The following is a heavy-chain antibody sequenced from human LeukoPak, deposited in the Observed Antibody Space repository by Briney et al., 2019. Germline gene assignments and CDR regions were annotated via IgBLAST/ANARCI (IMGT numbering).Heavy chain of an antibody. D-gene: IGHD3-10*02. CDR2: ISWNSGSI. Sequence: GRSLRLSCAASGFTFDDYAMHWDRQAPGKGLEWVSGISWNSGSIGHADSVKGRFTISRDNAKNSLYLQMNSLRAEDTALYYCAKGSRFGVYYYYGMDVWGQGTTVTVSS. CDR3: AKGSRFGVYYYYGMDV. CDR1: GFTFDDYA. V-gene: IGHV3-9*01. J-gene: IGHJ6*02.